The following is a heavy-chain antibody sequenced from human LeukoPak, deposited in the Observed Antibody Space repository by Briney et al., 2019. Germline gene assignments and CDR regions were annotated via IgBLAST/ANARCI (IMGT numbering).Heavy chain of an antibody. CDR3: ARDPGRIKWNYGPTDAFDV. J-gene: IGHJ3*01. CDR1: GFTFDDYD. D-gene: IGHD1-7*01. CDR2: NNWNGGRT. Sequence: GGSLRLSCAVSGFTFDDYDMNWVRQAPGKGLEWVSGNNWNGGRTDYADSVKGRFTISRDNAKNTLYLQMSSLRAEDTAVYYCARDPGRIKWNYGPTDAFDVWGQGTVVTVSS. V-gene: IGHV3-20*04.